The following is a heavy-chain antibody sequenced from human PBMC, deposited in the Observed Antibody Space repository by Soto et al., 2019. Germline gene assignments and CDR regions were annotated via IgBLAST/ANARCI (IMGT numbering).Heavy chain of an antibody. CDR1: GGSFSGYY. Sequence: SETLSLTCAVYGGSFSGYYWSWIRQPPGKGLEWIGEINHSGSTNYNPSLKSRVTISVDTSKNQFSLKLSSVTAADTAVYYCARWMYYYDSSGYYWTGRAPYYYYGMDVWGQGTTVTVSS. CDR2: INHSGST. V-gene: IGHV4-34*01. J-gene: IGHJ6*02. CDR3: ARWMYYYDSSGYYWTGRAPYYYYGMDV. D-gene: IGHD3-22*01.